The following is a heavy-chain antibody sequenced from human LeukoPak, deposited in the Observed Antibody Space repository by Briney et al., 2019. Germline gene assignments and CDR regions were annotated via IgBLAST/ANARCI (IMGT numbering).Heavy chain of an antibody. D-gene: IGHD6-13*01. CDR2: IFYSGST. CDR3: ARPKASGSSLDAIGI. CDR1: GGSVSSSSYY. V-gene: IGHV4-39*01. J-gene: IGHJ3*02. Sequence: SETLSLTCTVSGGSVSSSSYYWGWIRQPPGKGLEWIGTIFYSGSTYYNPSLRSRVTISVDMSKNQFSLKLNSVTAADTAVYYCARPKASGSSLDAIGIWGQGTMVTVSS.